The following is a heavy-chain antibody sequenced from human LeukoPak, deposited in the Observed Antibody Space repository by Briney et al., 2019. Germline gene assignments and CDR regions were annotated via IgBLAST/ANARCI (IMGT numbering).Heavy chain of an antibody. CDR1: GGSISSSSYY. J-gene: IGHJ4*02. CDR3: ARRVPRRGSGTSYRHFDY. V-gene: IGHV4-39*07. Sequence: SETLSLTCTVSGGSISSSSYYWGWIRQPPGKGLEWIGSIYYSGSTYYNPSLKSRVTISVDTSKNQFSLNLSSVTAADTAVYYCARRVPRRGSGTSYRHFDYWGQGALVTVSS. D-gene: IGHD3-10*01. CDR2: IYYSGST.